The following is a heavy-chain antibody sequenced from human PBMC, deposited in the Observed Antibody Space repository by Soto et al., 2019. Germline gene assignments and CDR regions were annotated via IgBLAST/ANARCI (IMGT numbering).Heavy chain of an antibody. J-gene: IGHJ6*02. CDR1: GFTFSNAW. CDR3: TTVAREITMVRGVMHGMDV. Sequence: GGSLRVSCAASGFTFSNAWMSWGRQAPGKGLEWVGRIKSKTDGGTTDYAAPVKGRFTISRDDSKNTLYLQMNSLKTEDTAVYYCTTVAREITMVRGVMHGMDVWGQGTTVTVSS. D-gene: IGHD3-10*01. V-gene: IGHV3-15*01. CDR2: IKSKTDGGTT.